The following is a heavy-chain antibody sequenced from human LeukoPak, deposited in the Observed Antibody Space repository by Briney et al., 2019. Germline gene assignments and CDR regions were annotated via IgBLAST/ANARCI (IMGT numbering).Heavy chain of an antibody. CDR1: GGSFSGYY. Sequence: SETLSLTCPVYGGSFSGYYWSWIRQPPGKGLEWIGEINHSGSTNYNPSLRSRVTISVDTSKNQFSLKLSSVTAADTAVYYCARGGGWRRHYYDSSGYSQENWFDPWGQGTLVTVSS. CDR3: ARGGGWRRHYYDSSGYSQENWFDP. D-gene: IGHD3-22*01. CDR2: INHSGST. V-gene: IGHV4-34*01. J-gene: IGHJ5*02.